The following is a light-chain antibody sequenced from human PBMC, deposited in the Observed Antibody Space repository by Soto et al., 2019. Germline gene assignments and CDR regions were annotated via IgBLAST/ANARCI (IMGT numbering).Light chain of an antibody. Sequence: QSVLTQPASVSGSPGQSITISCTGTSSDVGGYVSWYRQHPGKAPKLMIYGVSNRPSGVSNRFSGSKSGNTASLTISGLQAEDEADYYCSSYTGSNTVVFGGGTKLTVL. CDR3: SSYTGSNTVV. J-gene: IGLJ2*01. V-gene: IGLV2-14*01. CDR2: GVS. CDR1: SSDVGGY.